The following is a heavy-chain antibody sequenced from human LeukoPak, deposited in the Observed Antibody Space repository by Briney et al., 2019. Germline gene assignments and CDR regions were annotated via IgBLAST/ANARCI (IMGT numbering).Heavy chain of an antibody. V-gene: IGHV1-3*01. CDR1: GYTFTSYA. D-gene: IGHD1-26*01. J-gene: IGHJ4*02. CDR2: INAGNGNT. Sequence: GASVKVSCKASGYTFTSYAMHWVRQAPGQRLEWMGWINAGNGNTKYSQKFQGRVTVTRDTSASTAYMELSSLRSEDTAVYYCARWGGSYRGYFDYWGQGTLVTVSS. CDR3: ARWGGSYRGYFDY.